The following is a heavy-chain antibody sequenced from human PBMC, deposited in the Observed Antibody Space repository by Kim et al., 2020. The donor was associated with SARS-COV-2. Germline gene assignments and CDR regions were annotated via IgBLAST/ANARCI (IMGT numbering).Heavy chain of an antibody. D-gene: IGHD1-1*01. V-gene: IGHV1-2*05. CDR1: GYSFTGYS. Sequence: ASVKVSCKASGYSFTGYSVHWVRQAPGQGLEWMGRISPNSGGTIYAQKFQGRVTMTRDTSISTAYMELSRLTSDDAVVYYCARGSERSGNWFDPWGQGTLVSVSS. CDR2: ISPNSGGT. J-gene: IGHJ5*02. CDR3: ARGSERSGNWFDP.